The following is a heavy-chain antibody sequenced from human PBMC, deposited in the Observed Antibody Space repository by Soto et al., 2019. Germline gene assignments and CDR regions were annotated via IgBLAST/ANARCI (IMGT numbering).Heavy chain of an antibody. D-gene: IGHD1-26*01. CDR3: ARGGGSDSFDY. CDR1: GASITFGGYS. CDR2: INHLETT. V-gene: IGHV4-30-2*01. Sequence: PSETLSLTCTVSGASITFGGYSWSWIRQTPGKGLEWIGYINHLETTFYNPSFESRLTLSIDRAKNQFSLKPHSMSAADRAVYFCARGGGSDSFDYWGQGILVTVSS. J-gene: IGHJ4*02.